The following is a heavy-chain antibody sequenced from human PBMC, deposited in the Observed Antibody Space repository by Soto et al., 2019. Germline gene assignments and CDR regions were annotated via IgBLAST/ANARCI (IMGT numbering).Heavy chain of an antibody. CDR2: ISNSGST. D-gene: IGHD5-18*01. CDR3: ARYGPFDY. Sequence: QVQLQESGPGLVKPSQTLSLTCFVYADSISSGVYYWSWIRQHPGKGLEWIGYISNSGSTYYHPSLKSRVTISPDTSKNQFYLNLSSVTAADTSVYYCARYGPFDYWGQGILVTVSS. V-gene: IGHV4-31*03. CDR1: ADSISSGVYY. J-gene: IGHJ4*02.